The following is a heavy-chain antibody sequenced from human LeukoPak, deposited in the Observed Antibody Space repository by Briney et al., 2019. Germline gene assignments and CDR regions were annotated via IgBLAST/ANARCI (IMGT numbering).Heavy chain of an antibody. CDR3: AGLQPSFFFDF. V-gene: IGHV4-31*03. Sequence: PSETLSLTCTVSGGSISSGGYCWSWIRQHPGKGLEWIGYIYYSGSTYYNPSLKSRVTISVDTSKDQVSLKLSSVTAADTAVYYCAGLQPSFFFDFWGQGTLVTVS. CDR1: GGSISSGGYC. CDR2: IYYSGST. D-gene: IGHD5-18*01. J-gene: IGHJ4*02.